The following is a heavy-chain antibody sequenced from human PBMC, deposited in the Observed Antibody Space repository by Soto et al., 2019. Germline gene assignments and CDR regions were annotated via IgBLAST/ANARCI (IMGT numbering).Heavy chain of an antibody. D-gene: IGHD1-1*01. CDR3: SGVGGRVVKRQNYFFHGMGG. V-gene: IGHV4-4*02. CDR1: GGSISSSNW. J-gene: IGHJ6*02. Sequence: PSETLALTCAVSGGSISSSNWWSWARQPPGKGLEWIGEIYHSGSTNYNPSLKSRVTISVDKSKNQFSLKLSSVTAADTAVYYLSGVGGRVVKRQNYFFHGMGGWGQAPTVTV. CDR2: IYHSGST.